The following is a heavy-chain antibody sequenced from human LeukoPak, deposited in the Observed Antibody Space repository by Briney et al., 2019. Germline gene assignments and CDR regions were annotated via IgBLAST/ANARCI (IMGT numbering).Heavy chain of an antibody. V-gene: IGHV1-46*01. J-gene: IGHJ4*02. CDR3: ARGPPLYSSGWELDY. D-gene: IGHD6-19*01. Sequence: ASVKVSCKASGYTFTSHHMYWVRQAPGQGLEWMGLINPTGGSTNYAQRFQGRVTMTRDTSTSTDFVELNSLRSDDTAVYYCARGPPLYSSGWELDYWGQGALVTVSS. CDR1: GYTFTSHH. CDR2: INPTGGST.